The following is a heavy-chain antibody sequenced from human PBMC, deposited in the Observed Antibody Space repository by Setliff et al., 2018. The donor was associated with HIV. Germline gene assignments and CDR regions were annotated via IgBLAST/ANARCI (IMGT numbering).Heavy chain of an antibody. CDR3: ARSRTEERLFDY. CDR2: INAGNGNT. V-gene: IGHV1-3*01. Sequence: ASVKVSCKASGYTFTSYAMHWVRQAPGQRLEWMGWINAGNGNTKYSQKFQGRVTITRDISASTAYMELSSLRSEDTAVYYCARSRTEERLFDYWGQGTLVTAPQ. D-gene: IGHD1-1*01. J-gene: IGHJ4*02. CDR1: GYTFTSYA.